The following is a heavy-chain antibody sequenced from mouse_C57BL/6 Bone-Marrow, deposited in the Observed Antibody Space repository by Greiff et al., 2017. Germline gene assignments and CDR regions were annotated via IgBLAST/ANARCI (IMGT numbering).Heavy chain of an antibody. V-gene: IGHV1-50*01. CDR3: AREGDGYDAMDY. D-gene: IGHD2-3*01. CDR2: IDPSDSYT. CDR1: GYTFTSYW. Sequence: QVQLQQPGAELVKPGASVKLSCKASGYTFTSYWMQWVKQRPGQGLEWIGEIDPSDSYTNYNQKFKGKATLTVDTSSSTAYMQLSSLTSEDSAVYYCAREGDGYDAMDYWGQGTSVTVSS. J-gene: IGHJ4*01.